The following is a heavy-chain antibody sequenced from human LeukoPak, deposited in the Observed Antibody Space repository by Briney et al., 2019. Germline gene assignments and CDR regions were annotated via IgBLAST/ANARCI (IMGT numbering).Heavy chain of an antibody. D-gene: IGHD6-13*01. CDR3: ARAEGDSSSWYRY. J-gene: IGHJ4*02. V-gene: IGHV3-48*01. Sequence: GGSLRLSCAASGFTFSSYSMNWVRQAPGKGLEWVSYISSSSSTIYYADSVKGRFTISRDNAKNSLYLQMNSLRAEDTAVYYCARAEGDSSSWYRYWGQGTLVTVSS. CDR2: ISSSSSTI. CDR1: GFTFSSYS.